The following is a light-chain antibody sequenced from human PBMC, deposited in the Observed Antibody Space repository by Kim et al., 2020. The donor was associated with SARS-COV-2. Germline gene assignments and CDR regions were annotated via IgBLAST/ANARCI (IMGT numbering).Light chain of an antibody. CDR1: SAINVVSYN. CDR3: MIWPSNASSV. J-gene: IGLJ3*02. V-gene: IGLV5-37*01. CDR2: YYSGSDK. Sequence: CTLPSAINVVSYNIYWYLQKPGSPPRYLLYYYSGSDKGQGSGVPSRFSAPKDASANTGILLISGLQSEDEADYYCMIWPSNASSVFGGGTQLTVL.